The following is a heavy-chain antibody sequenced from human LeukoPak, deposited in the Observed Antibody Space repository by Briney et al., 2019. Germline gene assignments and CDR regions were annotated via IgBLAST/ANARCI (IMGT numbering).Heavy chain of an antibody. J-gene: IGHJ5*02. D-gene: IGHD2-2*01. CDR1: GGSISSYY. Sequence: SETLSLTCTVSGGSISSYYWSWIRQPPGKGLEWIGYIYYSGSTNYNPSLKSRVTISVDTSKNQFSLKLSSVTAADTAVYYCARDKYQLPEGWFDPWGQGTLVTVSS. CDR2: IYYSGST. CDR3: ARDKYQLPEGWFDP. V-gene: IGHV4-59*12.